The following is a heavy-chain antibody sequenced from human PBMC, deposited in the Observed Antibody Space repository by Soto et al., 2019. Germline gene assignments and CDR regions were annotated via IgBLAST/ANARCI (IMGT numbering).Heavy chain of an antibody. CDR1: GGTFSTYT. CDR3: AIAVSSAGNSDN. J-gene: IGHJ4*02. V-gene: IGHV1-69*04. Sequence: QVQLVQSGAEVRQPASSVKVSCKASGGTFSTYTIIWVRQAPGQGLEWMGRIVPMLDITKYAQRFQGRVTITADKSTSTAYLELSSLRSDDTAVYYCAIAVSSAGNSDNWGQGTMVTVSS. CDR2: IVPMLDIT. D-gene: IGHD6-6*01.